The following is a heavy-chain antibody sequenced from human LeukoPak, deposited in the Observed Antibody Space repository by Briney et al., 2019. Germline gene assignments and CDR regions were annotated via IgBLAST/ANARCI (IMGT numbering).Heavy chain of an antibody. CDR1: GGSISSGSYY. V-gene: IGHV4-61*02. J-gene: IGHJ4*02. CDR2: IYTSGST. Sequence: SETLSLTCTVSGGSISSGSYYWSWIRQPAGKGLEWIGRIYTSGSTNYNPSLKSRVTISVDTSKNQFSLKLSSVTAADTAVYYCARDPAWYYFDYWGQGTLVTVSS. D-gene: IGHD2-15*01. CDR3: ARDPAWYYFDY.